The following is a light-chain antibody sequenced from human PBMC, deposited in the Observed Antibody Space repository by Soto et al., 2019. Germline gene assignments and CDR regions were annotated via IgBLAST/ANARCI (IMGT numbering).Light chain of an antibody. Sequence: EIVLTQSPATLSVSPGGRATLSCRASQSISGTLAWYQQKPGQAPRLLIYGASSRATGIPDRFSGSGSGTEFTLTISRVEPEDFAVYYCQQYGSSFWTFGQGTKVDIK. CDR2: GAS. J-gene: IGKJ1*01. CDR1: QSISGT. CDR3: QQYGSSFWT. V-gene: IGKV3-20*01.